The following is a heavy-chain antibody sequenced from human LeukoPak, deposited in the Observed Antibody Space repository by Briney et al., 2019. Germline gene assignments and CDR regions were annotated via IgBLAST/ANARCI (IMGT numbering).Heavy chain of an antibody. J-gene: IGHJ4*02. CDR1: GGTFSSYA. Sequence: GASVKVSCKASGGTFSSYAISWVRQAPGQGLEWMGRINPNSGGTNYAQKFQGRVTMTRDTSISTAYMELSRLRSDDTAVYYCARAEPGIAAAGTWGQGTLVTVSS. CDR3: ARAEPGIAAAGT. V-gene: IGHV1-2*06. D-gene: IGHD6-13*01. CDR2: INPNSGGT.